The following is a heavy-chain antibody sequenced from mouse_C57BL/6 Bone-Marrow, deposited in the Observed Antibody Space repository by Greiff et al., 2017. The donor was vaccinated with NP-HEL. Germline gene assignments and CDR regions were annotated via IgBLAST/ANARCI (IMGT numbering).Heavy chain of an antibody. J-gene: IGHJ4*01. CDR2: INPSTGGT. CDR3: ARYDGYYVYAMDY. D-gene: IGHD2-3*01. V-gene: IGHV1-42*01. Sequence: VHVKQSGPELVKPGASVKISCKASGYSFTGYYMNWVKQSPEKSLEWIGEINPSTGGTTYNQKFKAKATLTEDKSSSTAYMQLKSLTSEDSAVYYCARYDGYYVYAMDYWGQGTSVTVSS. CDR1: GYSFTGYY.